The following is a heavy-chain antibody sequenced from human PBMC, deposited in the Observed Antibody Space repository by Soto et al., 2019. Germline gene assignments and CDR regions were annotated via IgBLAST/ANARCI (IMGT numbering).Heavy chain of an antibody. CDR1: GIEFSNYA. V-gene: IGHV3-23*01. CDR3: AKDGNWLDVYFDV. Sequence: HPVGSLRLSCVASGIEFSNYAMSWVRQAPGKGLEWVSISSASGRSRYHADSVKGRFTISRDNSKNTLYLHMTNLRAEDTAVYYCAKDGNWLDVYFDVWGQGTPVTVSS. CDR2: SSASGRSR. J-gene: IGHJ4*02. D-gene: IGHD6-19*01.